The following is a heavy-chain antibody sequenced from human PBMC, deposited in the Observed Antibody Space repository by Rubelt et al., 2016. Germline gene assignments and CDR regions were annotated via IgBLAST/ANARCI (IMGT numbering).Heavy chain of an antibody. CDR1: GGSFSGYY. Sequence: QVQLQQWGAGLLKPSETLSLTCAVYGGSFSGYYWSWIRQPPGKGLEWIGEINHSGSTNYNPSLKRRVTRSVDTSKTQFSLKLSSGTAADAAVYYCARGRMGFHYYYYGMDVWGQGTTVTVSS. V-gene: IGHV4-34*01. CDR3: ARGRMGFHYYYYGMDV. CDR2: INHSGST. J-gene: IGHJ6*02. D-gene: IGHD1-26*01.